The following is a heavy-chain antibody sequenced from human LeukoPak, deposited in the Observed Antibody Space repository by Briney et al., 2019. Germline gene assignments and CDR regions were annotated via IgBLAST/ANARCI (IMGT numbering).Heavy chain of an antibody. J-gene: IGHJ4*02. D-gene: IGHD3-9*01. CDR1: GFTVSSNY. CDR3: ARALDWLSHFDH. Sequence: TGGSLRLSCAASGFTVSSNYMSWVRQAPGKGLEWVANIKQDGSEKYYVDSVKGRFTISRDNAKNSLYLQMNSLRAEDTAVYYCARALDWLSHFDHWGQGTLVTVSS. CDR2: IKQDGSEK. V-gene: IGHV3-7*04.